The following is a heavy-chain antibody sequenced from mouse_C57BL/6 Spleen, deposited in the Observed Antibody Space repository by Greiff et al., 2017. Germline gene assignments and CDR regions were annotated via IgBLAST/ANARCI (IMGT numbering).Heavy chain of an antibody. D-gene: IGHD2-4*01. CDR2: IYPRDGST. CDR3: ARSWITTGYYYAMDD. CDR1: GYTFTSYD. J-gene: IGHJ4*01. Sequence: QVQLQQSGPELVKPGASVKLSCKASGYTFTSYDINWVKQRPGQGLEWIGWIYPRDGSTKYNEKFKGKATLTVDTSSSTAYMELHSLTSEDSAVYFCARSWITTGYYYAMDDWGQGTSVTVSS. V-gene: IGHV1-85*01.